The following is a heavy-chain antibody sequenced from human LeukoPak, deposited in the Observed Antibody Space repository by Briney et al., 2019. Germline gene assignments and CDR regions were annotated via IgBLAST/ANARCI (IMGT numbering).Heavy chain of an antibody. CDR1: GFTFSTYW. V-gene: IGHV3-74*01. CDR2: FNSDGRST. CDR3: ARDGIVVVPAAPGRYYYYGMDV. D-gene: IGHD2-2*01. Sequence: GGSLRLSCAASGFTFSTYWMHWVRQAPGKGLVWVSRFNSDGRSTYYADSVKGRFTISRDNSKNTLYLQMNSLRAEDTAVYYCARDGIVVVPAAPGRYYYYGMDVWGQGTTVTVSS. J-gene: IGHJ6*02.